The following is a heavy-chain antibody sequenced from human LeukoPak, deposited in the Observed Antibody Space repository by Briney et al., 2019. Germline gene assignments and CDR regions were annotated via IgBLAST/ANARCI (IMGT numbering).Heavy chain of an antibody. V-gene: IGHV3-53*01. CDR3: ARGRRDYGDNPY. Sequence: GGSLRLSCAASGFIVSGNYLSWVRQAPGKGLEWVSVIYSGGDTYSADSVKGRFTTSRDNSKNTVYLQMSSLIVEDTAVYYCARGRRDYGDNPYWGQGTLVTVSS. D-gene: IGHD4-17*01. CDR2: IYSGGDT. J-gene: IGHJ4*02. CDR1: GFIVSGNY.